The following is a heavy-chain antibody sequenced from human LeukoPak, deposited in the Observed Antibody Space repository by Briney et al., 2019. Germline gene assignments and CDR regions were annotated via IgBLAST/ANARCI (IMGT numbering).Heavy chain of an antibody. CDR1: GYTFTGYY. V-gene: IGHV1-2*02. D-gene: IGHD5-12*01. J-gene: IGHJ6*02. CDR3: AVGYSGFRRSGMDV. CDR2: INPNSGGT. Sequence: ASVKVSCKASGYTFTGYYMHWVRQAPGQGLEWMGWINPNSGGTNYAQKFQGRVTMTRDTSISMAYMELSRLRSDDTAVYYCAVGYSGFRRSGMDVWGQGTTVTVSS.